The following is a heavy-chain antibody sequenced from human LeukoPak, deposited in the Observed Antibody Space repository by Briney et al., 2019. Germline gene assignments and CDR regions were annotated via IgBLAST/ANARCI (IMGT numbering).Heavy chain of an antibody. CDR2: IYYSGST. V-gene: IGHV4-39*07. CDR1: GGSISSSSYY. Sequence: SETLSLTCTVSGGSISSSSYYWGWIRQPPGKGLEWIGSIYYSGSTYHNPSLKSRVTISVDTSKNQFSLKLSSVTAADTAVYYCARVTSSYSSSWGPYFDYWGQGTLVTVSS. D-gene: IGHD6-13*01. CDR3: ARVTSSYSSSWGPYFDY. J-gene: IGHJ4*02.